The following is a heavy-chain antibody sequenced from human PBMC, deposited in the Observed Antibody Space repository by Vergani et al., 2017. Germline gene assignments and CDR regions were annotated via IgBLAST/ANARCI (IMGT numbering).Heavy chain of an antibody. D-gene: IGHD3-16*01. CDR3: VKDNDYDADGPFDL. CDR1: GFTFQAFA. J-gene: IGHJ2*01. Sequence: VEAGGGLVQPGGSLRLSCTASGFTFQAFAFHWVRHVSGRGLEWVSGIDRNYGVKNGNSFEGRFSISRDKAKKAVFLQMNNLRHEDTALYFCVKDNDYDADGPFDLWGRGSLVTVSS. CDR2: IDRNYGVK. V-gene: IGHV3-9*01.